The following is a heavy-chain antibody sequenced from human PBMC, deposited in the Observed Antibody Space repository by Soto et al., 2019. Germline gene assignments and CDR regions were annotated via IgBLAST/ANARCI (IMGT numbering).Heavy chain of an antibody. Sequence: PSETLSLTCTVSGGSISSSSYYWGWIRQSPGKGLEWIGSIYYSGSTYYNPSLKSRVSLSIATSKNQFSLRLRSVTAADMACCFCARLWATGSYDTLTGYYRPGYDDGTDIWGQGTTSTV. CDR1: GGSISSSSYY. J-gene: IGHJ6*02. V-gene: IGHV4-39*01. D-gene: IGHD3-9*01. CDR3: ARLWATGSYDTLTGYYRPGYDDGTDI. CDR2: IYYSGST.